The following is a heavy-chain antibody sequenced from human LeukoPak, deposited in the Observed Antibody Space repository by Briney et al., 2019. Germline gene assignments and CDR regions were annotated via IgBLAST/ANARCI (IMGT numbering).Heavy chain of an antibody. J-gene: IGHJ5*02. D-gene: IGHD1-1*01. CDR2: IYSGGST. V-gene: IGHV3-53*01. CDR1: GFTVSNNY. CDR3: AKSTIQNWFDP. Sequence: GGSLILSCAASGFTVSNNYMSWVRQAPGKGLEWVSAIYSGGSTYYADSVRGRFTVSRDNSKNTLYLQMNSLRAEDTAVYYCAKSTIQNWFDPWGQGTLVTVSS.